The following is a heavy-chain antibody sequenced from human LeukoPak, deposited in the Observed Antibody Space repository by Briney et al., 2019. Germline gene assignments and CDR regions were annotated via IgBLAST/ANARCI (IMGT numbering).Heavy chain of an antibody. V-gene: IGHV4-39*01. Sequence: SETLSLTCTVSGGSISSSSYYWGWIRQPPGKGLEWIGSIYYSGSTYYNPSLKSRVTISVDTSKDQFSLKLSSVTAADTAVYYCARRQQLFDYWGQGTLVTVSS. J-gene: IGHJ4*02. CDR1: GGSISSSSYY. CDR3: ARRQQLFDY. D-gene: IGHD6-13*01. CDR2: IYYSGST.